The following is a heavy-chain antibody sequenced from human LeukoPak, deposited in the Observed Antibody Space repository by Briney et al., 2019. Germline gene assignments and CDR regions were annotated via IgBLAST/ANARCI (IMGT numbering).Heavy chain of an antibody. CDR2: ISSSGSTI. CDR3: ARDKYQLPYEIDY. V-gene: IGHV3-11*01. CDR1: GFTFSDYY. J-gene: IGHJ4*02. Sequence: PGESLRLSCAASGFTFSDYYMSWIRQAPGKGLEWVSYISSSGSTIYYADSVKGRFTISRDNAKNSLYLQMNSLRAEDTAVYYCARDKYQLPYEIDYWGQGTLVTVSS. D-gene: IGHD2-2*01.